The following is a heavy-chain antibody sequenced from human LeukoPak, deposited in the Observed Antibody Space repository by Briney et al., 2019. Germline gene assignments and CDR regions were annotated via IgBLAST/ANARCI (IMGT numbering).Heavy chain of an antibody. J-gene: IGHJ4*02. Sequence: GASVKVSCKASGYTFSSYEIKWVRQATGHGLEWMGWMNPDSGDTAYAQKFQGRITMTRSTSITTAYMELSSLRSEDTAVYYCARGLGSYDSSELTWPMISFWGQGTQVTVSS. CDR2: MNPDSGDT. CDR1: GYTFSSYE. V-gene: IGHV1-8*01. CDR3: ARGLGSYDSSELTWPMISF. D-gene: IGHD3-22*01.